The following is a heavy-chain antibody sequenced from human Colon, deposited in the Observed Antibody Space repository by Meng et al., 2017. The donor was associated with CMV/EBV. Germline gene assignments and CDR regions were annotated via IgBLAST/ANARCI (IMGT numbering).Heavy chain of an antibody. J-gene: IGHJ6*02. Sequence: SVKVSCKASGGTFSTNVISWVRQAPGQGLEWMGGILPVLDTSNYAQRFQGRVTITADKSTSTAYMELTGLTSDDTAVYYCARARGGANHFYYGLDVWGHGTTVTVSS. V-gene: IGHV1-69*10. CDR1: GGTFSTNV. D-gene: IGHD4/OR15-4a*01. CDR2: ILPVLDTS. CDR3: ARARGGANHFYYGLDV.